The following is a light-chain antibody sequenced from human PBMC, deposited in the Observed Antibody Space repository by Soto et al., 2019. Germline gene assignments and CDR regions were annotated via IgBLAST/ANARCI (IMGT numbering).Light chain of an antibody. CDR2: GAS. Sequence: EIEMTQSPATLSVSPGERATLSCRASQSVSSNLAWYQQKPGQAPGLLIYGASTRATGIPARFSGSGSGTEFTLTISRLQSEDFAVYYCQQYNNWPPWTFGQGTKVDIK. J-gene: IGKJ1*01. CDR1: QSVSSN. V-gene: IGKV3-15*01. CDR3: QQYNNWPPWT.